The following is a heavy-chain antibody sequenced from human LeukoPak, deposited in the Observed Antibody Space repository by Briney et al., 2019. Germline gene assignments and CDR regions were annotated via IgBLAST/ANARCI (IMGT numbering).Heavy chain of an antibody. CDR3: AREEGGIYFN. CDR1: GYRFTNYW. V-gene: IGHV5-51*01. J-gene: IGHJ4*02. Sequence: GESLKISCKGSGYRFTNYWIGWVRQMPGKGPEWMGIIYPGDSDTRYSPSFQGQVSTSADKSISTAYLQWNSLKASDTAMYYCAREEGGIYFNWGQGTLVTVSS. D-gene: IGHD2-15*01. CDR2: IYPGDSDT.